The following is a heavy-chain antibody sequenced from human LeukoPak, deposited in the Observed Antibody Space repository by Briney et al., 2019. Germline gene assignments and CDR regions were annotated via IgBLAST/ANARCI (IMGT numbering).Heavy chain of an antibody. CDR3: ARLGYCSSTSCYRSGLFDY. CDR2: IKQDGSEK. V-gene: IGHV3-7*01. Sequence: GVSLRLSCAASGFTFSSYWMSWVRQAPGKGLEWVANIKQDGSEKYYVDSVKGRFTISRDNAKNSLYLQMNSLRAEDTAVYYCARLGYCSSTSCYRSGLFDYWGQGTLVTVSS. CDR1: GFTFSSYW. J-gene: IGHJ4*02. D-gene: IGHD2-2*02.